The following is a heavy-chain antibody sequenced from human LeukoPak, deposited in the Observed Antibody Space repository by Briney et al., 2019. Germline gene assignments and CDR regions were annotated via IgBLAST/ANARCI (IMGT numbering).Heavy chain of an antibody. J-gene: IGHJ6*02. Sequence: SETLSLTCAVSGYSISSGYYWGWIRQPPGKGLEWIGSIYHSGSTYYNPSLKSRVTISVDTSKNQFSLKLSSVTAADTAVYYCARVAPRYSIYYYYYYGMDVWGQGTTVTVSS. CDR1: GYSISSGYY. CDR3: ARVAPRYSIYYYYYYGMDV. CDR2: IYHSGST. V-gene: IGHV4-38-2*01. D-gene: IGHD3-9*01.